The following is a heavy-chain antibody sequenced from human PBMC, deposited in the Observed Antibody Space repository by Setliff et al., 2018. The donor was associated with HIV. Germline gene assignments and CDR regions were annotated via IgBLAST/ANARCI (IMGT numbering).Heavy chain of an antibody. D-gene: IGHD3-22*01. Sequence: ASVKVSCKASGYTFTSYYLHWVRQAPGQGLEWMGMINPSGGSASYAQKFQGRVTMSRDTSTSTVYMELSSLRSEDTAVYYCARIGARIFNYYDDTSQTDYWGQGALVTVSS. V-gene: IGHV1-46*01. J-gene: IGHJ4*02. CDR1: GYTFTSYY. CDR2: INPSGGSA. CDR3: ARIGARIFNYYDDTSQTDY.